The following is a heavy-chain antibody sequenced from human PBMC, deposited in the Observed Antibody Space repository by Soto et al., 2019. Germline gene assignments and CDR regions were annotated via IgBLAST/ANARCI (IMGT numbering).Heavy chain of an antibody. CDR2: INTNSGGT. V-gene: IGHV1-2*02. Sequence: QVQLVQSGAEVKKPGASVKVSCKASGYTFTGYYIHWVRQAPGQGLEWMGCINTNSGGTNYAQKFQGRVTMTRDTSISTAYMELSRLTSYDTAVYYCARTQTNDYWGQGTLVTVSS. J-gene: IGHJ4*02. CDR1: GYTFTGYY. CDR3: ARTQTNDY.